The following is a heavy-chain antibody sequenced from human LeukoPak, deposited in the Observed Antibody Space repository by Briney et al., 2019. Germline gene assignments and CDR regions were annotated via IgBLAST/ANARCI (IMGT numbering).Heavy chain of an antibody. V-gene: IGHV3-30*02. J-gene: IGHJ4*02. CDR1: GFTFSSYG. D-gene: IGHD2-8*01. CDR2: IRYDGSNK. CDR3: AKDRSSMADY. Sequence: TGGSLRLSCAASGFTFSSYGMHWVRQAPGKGLEWVAFIRYDGSNKYYADSVKGRFTISRDNSKNTLYLQMNSLRAEDTAVYYCAKDRSSMADYWGQGTLVTVSS.